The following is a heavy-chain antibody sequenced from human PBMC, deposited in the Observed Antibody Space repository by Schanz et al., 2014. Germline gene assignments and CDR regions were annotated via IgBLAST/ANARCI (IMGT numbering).Heavy chain of an antibody. CDR2: ISGTGSTP. CDR3: AKGRTVWSGSDRKYYFDY. J-gene: IGHJ4*02. CDR1: GFTFNRHA. V-gene: IGHV3-23*04. D-gene: IGHD1-26*01. Sequence: EVRLVESGGALVQPGGSLRLSCAASGFTFNRHAMNWVRQAPGKGLDWVSIISGTGSTPYYADSVKGRYTISRDNSKNTLYLQMNSLRAEDTAIYYCAKGRTVWSGSDRKYYFDYWGQGTLVTVSS.